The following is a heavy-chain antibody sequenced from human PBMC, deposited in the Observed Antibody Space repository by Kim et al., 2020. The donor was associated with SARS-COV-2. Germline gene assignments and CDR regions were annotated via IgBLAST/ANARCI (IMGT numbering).Heavy chain of an antibody. D-gene: IGHD4-17*01. J-gene: IGHJ6*02. CDR1: GGSISSSSYY. CDR3: ARHPPTTVVAYYGMDV. Sequence: SETLSLTCTVSGGSISSSSYYWGWIRQPPGKGLEWIGSIYYSGSTYYNPSLKSRVTISVDTSKNQFSLKLSSVTAADTAVYYCARHPPTTVVAYYGMDVWGQGTTVTVSS. V-gene: IGHV4-39*01. CDR2: IYYSGST.